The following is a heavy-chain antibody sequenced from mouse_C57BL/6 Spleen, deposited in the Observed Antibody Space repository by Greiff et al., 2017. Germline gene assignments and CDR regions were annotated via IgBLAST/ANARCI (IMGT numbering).Heavy chain of an antibody. D-gene: IGHD2-1*01. J-gene: IGHJ1*03. CDR1: GYTFTSYW. CDR2: IDPSDSYT. V-gene: IGHV1-69*01. Sequence: VQLQQPGAELVMPGASVKLSCKASGYTFTSYWMHWVKQRPGQGLEWIGEIDPSDSYTNYNQKFKGKSTLTVDKSSSTAYMQLSSLTSEDSAVYYCARGNPRLYFDVWGTGTTVTVSS. CDR3: ARGNPRLYFDV.